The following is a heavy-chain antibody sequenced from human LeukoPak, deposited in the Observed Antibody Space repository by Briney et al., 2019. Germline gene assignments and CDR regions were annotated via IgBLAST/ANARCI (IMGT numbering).Heavy chain of an antibody. CDR3: ARGDEINYYDCSGYYSTY. J-gene: IGHJ4*02. CDR2: ISHSGST. V-gene: IGHV4-30-4*01. CDR1: GDSFTSVDYY. Sequence: SQTLSLTCTVSGDSFTSVDYYWSWIRQPPGKGLEWIGYISHSGSTYYNPSLTSRGSISVDASKNHFSLKMSSVTGADTAVYYCARGDEINYYDCSGYYSTYWGQGILVTVAS. D-gene: IGHD3-22*01.